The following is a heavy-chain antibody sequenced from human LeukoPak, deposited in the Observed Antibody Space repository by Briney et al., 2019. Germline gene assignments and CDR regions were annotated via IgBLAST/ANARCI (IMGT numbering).Heavy chain of an antibody. Sequence: SETLSLTCTVSGGSISSFYWSWIRQPPGKGLEWIGYIYYTGSTNYNPFLKSRVTISVDTSKIQFSLRLSSVTAADTAVYYCARRTSSWNDWYFDLWGRGTLVTVSS. CDR1: GGSISSFY. D-gene: IGHD6-13*01. J-gene: IGHJ2*01. CDR2: IYYTGST. CDR3: ARRTSSWNDWYFDL. V-gene: IGHV4-59*01.